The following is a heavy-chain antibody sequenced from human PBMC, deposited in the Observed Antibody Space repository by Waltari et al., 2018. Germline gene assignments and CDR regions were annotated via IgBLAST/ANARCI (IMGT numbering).Heavy chain of an antibody. J-gene: IGHJ2*01. CDR2: IYYSGST. D-gene: IGHD6-6*01. CDR3: ARRPIAARRYFDL. CDR1: GGSISSSSYY. Sequence: QLQLQESGPGLVKPSETLSLTCTVSGGSISSSSYYWGWIRQPPGKGLEWIGRIYYSGSTYYNPSLKSRVTISVDTSKNQFSLKLSSVTAADTAVYYCARRPIAARRYFDLWGRGTLVTVSS. V-gene: IGHV4-39*01.